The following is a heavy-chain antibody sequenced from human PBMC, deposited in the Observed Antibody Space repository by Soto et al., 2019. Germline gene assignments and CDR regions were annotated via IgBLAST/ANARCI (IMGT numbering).Heavy chain of an antibody. CDR3: AGGLTIFGVVIGY. D-gene: IGHD3-3*01. V-gene: IGHV1-3*01. Sequence: QVQLVQSGAEVKKPGASVKLSCKTSGYTFTGYVVDWVRQAPGQGLEWMGWINSGNGNTKYSEKFQGRVTITRDTCARTAYMELNSLTSEDTAVYFCAGGLTIFGVVIGYWGQGTLVTVSS. J-gene: IGHJ4*02. CDR1: GYTFTGYV. CDR2: INSGNGNT.